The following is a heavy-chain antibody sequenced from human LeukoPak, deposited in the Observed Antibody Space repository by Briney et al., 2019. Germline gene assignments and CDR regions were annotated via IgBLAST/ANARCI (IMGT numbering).Heavy chain of an antibody. Sequence: PSETLSLTCSVSGGSISGSIYNWAWIRQPPEKGLEWIGNIYYGGRDYYNPSLQSRVTISADASKNQFSLKMTSVTAADTAVYYCARGGRDTAGLDYWGQGTLVTVSS. V-gene: IGHV4-39*07. CDR2: IYYGGRD. CDR3: ARGGRDTAGLDY. J-gene: IGHJ4*02. CDR1: GGSISGSIYN. D-gene: IGHD2-21*01.